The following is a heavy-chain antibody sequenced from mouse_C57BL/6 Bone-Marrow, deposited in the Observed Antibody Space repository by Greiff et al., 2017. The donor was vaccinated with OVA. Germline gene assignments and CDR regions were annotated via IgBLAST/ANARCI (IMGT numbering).Heavy chain of an antibody. CDR1: GYSITSGYY. Sequence: DVQLQESGPGLVKPSQSLSLTCSVTGYSITSGYYWNWIRQFPGNKLEWMGYISYDGSNNYNPSLKNRISITRDTSKNQFFLKLNSVTTEDTATYYCAREGTVGDSYAMDYWGQGTSVTVSS. CDR2: ISYDGSN. J-gene: IGHJ4*01. V-gene: IGHV3-6*01. CDR3: AREGTVGDSYAMDY. D-gene: IGHD1-1*01.